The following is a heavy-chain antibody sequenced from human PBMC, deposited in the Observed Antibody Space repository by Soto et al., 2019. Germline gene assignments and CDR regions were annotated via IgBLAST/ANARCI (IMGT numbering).Heavy chain of an antibody. V-gene: IGHV1-69*13. CDR1: GGTFSSYA. CDR2: IIPIFGTA. J-gene: IGHJ5*02. D-gene: IGHD3-22*01. Sequence: SVKVSCKASGGTFSSYAISWVRQAPGQGLEWMGGIIPIFGTANYAQEFQGRVTITADESTSTAYMELSSLRSEDTAVYYCARDAGRYYDSSGYGQFDPWGQGTLVTVSS. CDR3: ARDAGRYYDSSGYGQFDP.